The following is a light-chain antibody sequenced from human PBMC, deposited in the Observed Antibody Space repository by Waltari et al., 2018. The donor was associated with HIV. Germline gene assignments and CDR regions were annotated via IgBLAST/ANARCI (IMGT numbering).Light chain of an antibody. CDR1: RSNIGSNH. Sequence: QSVLTQPPSASGTPGPRVTISCSGGRSNIGSNHVYWYHQLPGTAPKPLIYRNNQRPSGVPDRFAGSKSGTSASLAISGLRSEDEADYYCATWDDSLSGWVFGGGTKLTVL. J-gene: IGLJ3*02. V-gene: IGLV1-47*01. CDR2: RNN. CDR3: ATWDDSLSGWV.